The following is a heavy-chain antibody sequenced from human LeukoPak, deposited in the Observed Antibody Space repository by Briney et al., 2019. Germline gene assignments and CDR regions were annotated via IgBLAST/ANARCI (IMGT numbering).Heavy chain of an antibody. J-gene: IGHJ2*01. V-gene: IGHV4-59*01. CDR1: GGSISSYY. Sequence: SETLSLTCTVSGGSISSYYWNWIRQPRAKGLEWIGFIYYTGSTNYNPSLKSRVTISLDTSKNQFSLRLNSVTAADTAVYYCARGYCSGGSCYYFDLWGRGTLVTVSS. CDR3: ARGYCSGGSCYYFDL. CDR2: IYYTGST. D-gene: IGHD2-15*01.